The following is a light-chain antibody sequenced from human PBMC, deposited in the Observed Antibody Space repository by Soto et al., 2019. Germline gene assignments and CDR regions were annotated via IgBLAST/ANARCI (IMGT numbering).Light chain of an antibody. CDR2: GNT. CDR1: SSNIGAGYD. V-gene: IGLV1-40*01. CDR3: HSYDSNLSADV. J-gene: IGLJ1*01. Sequence: QSVLTQPPSVSGAPGQRVTISCTGSSSNIGAGYDVHWYQQFPGTAPKLLIYGNTNRPSGVPDRFSGSKSGTSASLAITGLQAEDEADYYCHSYDSNLSADVFGTGTEVTVL.